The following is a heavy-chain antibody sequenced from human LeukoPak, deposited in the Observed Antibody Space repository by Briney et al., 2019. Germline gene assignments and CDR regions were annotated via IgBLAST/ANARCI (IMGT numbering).Heavy chain of an antibody. J-gene: IGHJ6*02. CDR2: IYYSGST. Sequence: SETLSLTCTVSGGSISSYYWSWIRQPPGKGLEWIGYIYYSGSTNYNPSLKSRVTISVDTSKNQFSLKLSSVTAADTAVYYCARQIFAPVLRYFDWSRPSYGMDVWGQGTTVTVSS. D-gene: IGHD3-9*01. V-gene: IGHV4-59*08. CDR3: ARQIFAPVLRYFDWSRPSYGMDV. CDR1: GGSISSYY.